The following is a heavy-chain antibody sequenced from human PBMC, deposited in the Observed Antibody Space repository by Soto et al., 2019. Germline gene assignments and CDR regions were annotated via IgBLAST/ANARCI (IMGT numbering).Heavy chain of an antibody. CDR2: INSDGSST. V-gene: IGHV3-74*01. D-gene: IGHD4-4*01. J-gene: IGHJ5*02. CDR3: ARDRGYSNYVCWFDP. CDR1: AFTLNRHW. Sequence: GRSRRLSCAASAFTLNRHWMHRVRQPRGMGLVWVSRINSDGSSTNYSDCLKGRFTISRENAKNTLYLQMNSLRAEDTAVYYCARDRGYSNYVCWFDPWGQGTLVTVSS.